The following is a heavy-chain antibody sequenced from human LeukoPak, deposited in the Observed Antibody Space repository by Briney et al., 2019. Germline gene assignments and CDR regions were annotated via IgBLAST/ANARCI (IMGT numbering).Heavy chain of an antibody. J-gene: IGHJ4*02. V-gene: IGHV3-30*04. D-gene: IGHD5-18*01. CDR2: ISYDGSNK. CDR1: GFTFSSYA. Sequence: GGSLRLSCAASGFTFSSYAMHWVRQAPGKGLEWVAVISYDGSNKYYADSVKGRFTISRDNSKNTLYLQMNSPRAEDTAVYYCARDSDTAMANFDYWGQGTLVTVSS. CDR3: ARDSDTAMANFDY.